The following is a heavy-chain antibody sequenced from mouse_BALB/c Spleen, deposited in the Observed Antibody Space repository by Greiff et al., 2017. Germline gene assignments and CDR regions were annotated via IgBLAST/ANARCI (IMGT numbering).Heavy chain of an antibody. CDR1: GYTFTNYW. Sequence: VQLQQSGAELVRPGTSVKISCKASGYTFTNYWLGWVKQRPGHGLEWIGDIYPGGGYTNYNEKFKGKATLTADTSSSTAYMQLSSLTSEDSAVYFCAIYYDLGYFDVWGAGTTVTVSS. V-gene: IGHV1-63*02. D-gene: IGHD2-4*01. CDR2: IYPGGGYT. J-gene: IGHJ1*01. CDR3: AIYYDLGYFDV.